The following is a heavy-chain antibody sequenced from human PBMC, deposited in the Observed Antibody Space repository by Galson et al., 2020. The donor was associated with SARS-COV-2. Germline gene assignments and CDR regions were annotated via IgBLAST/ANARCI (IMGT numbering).Heavy chain of an antibody. Sequence: GGSLRLSCAASGFTFSTYGMSWVRQAPGKGLEWVSAISGSSGSTYYADSVKGRFTISRDNSKNTLYLQMNSLRAEDTAVYYCAKGRSSTYYYYGMDVWGQGTTVTVSS. CDR2: ISGSSGST. V-gene: IGHV3-23*01. CDR1: GFTFSTYG. J-gene: IGHJ6*02. D-gene: IGHD6-6*01. CDR3: AKGRSSTYYYYGMDV.